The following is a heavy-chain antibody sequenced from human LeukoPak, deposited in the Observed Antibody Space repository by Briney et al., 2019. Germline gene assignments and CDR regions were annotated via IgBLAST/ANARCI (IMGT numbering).Heavy chain of an antibody. Sequence: SVKVSYKASGGTFSSYAISWVRQAPGQGLEWMGRIIPIFGIANYAQKFQGRVTITADKSTSTAYMELSSLRSEDTAVYYCARLWDSSSAGDYWGQGTLVTVSS. V-gene: IGHV1-69*04. CDR2: IIPIFGIA. CDR1: GGTFSSYA. CDR3: ARLWDSSSAGDY. J-gene: IGHJ4*02. D-gene: IGHD6-6*01.